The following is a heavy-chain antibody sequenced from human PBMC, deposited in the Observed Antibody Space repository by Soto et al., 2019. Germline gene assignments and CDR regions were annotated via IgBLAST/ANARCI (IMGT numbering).Heavy chain of an antibody. J-gene: IGHJ3*02. D-gene: IGHD2-15*01. CDR3: ARDLAVVTWDAFDI. CDR2: IKQDGSGK. CDR1: GFTFSSYW. Sequence: QTGGSLRLSCAASGFTFSSYWMSWVRQAPGKGLEWVANIKQDGSGKYYVDSVKGRFTISRDNAKNSLYLQMNSLRAEDTAVYYCARDLAVVTWDAFDIGGQGTMVT. V-gene: IGHV3-7*03.